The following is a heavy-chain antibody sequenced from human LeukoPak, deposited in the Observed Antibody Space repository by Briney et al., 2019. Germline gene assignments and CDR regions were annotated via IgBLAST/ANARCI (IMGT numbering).Heavy chain of an antibody. CDR2: ISGYKGDA. Sequence: ASVKLSFTASGYSFTIFGISWVRQAPGQGLEWIGWISGYKGDANYSRSLQDRITITRDTSTSTAYMELSSLRSDDTAVYYCARDLVKIQVNYFDLWGQGTLVTVSS. V-gene: IGHV1-18*04. J-gene: IGHJ4*02. D-gene: IGHD1-1*01. CDR3: ARDLVKIQVNYFDL. CDR1: GYSFTIFG.